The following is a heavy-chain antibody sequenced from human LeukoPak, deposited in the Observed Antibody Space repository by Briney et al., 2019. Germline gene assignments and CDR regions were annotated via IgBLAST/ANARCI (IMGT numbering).Heavy chain of an antibody. Sequence: SETLSLTCTVSGGSVSSGSYYWSWIRQPPAKGLDWIGYIYYSGSTNYNPSLKSRVTISVDTSKNQFSLKLSSVTAADTAVYYCARGVAEVLWFGELLYPGNWFDPWGQGTLVTVSS. CDR1: GGSVSSGSYY. J-gene: IGHJ5*02. CDR3: ARGVAEVLWFGELLYPGNWFDP. CDR2: IYYSGST. D-gene: IGHD3-10*01. V-gene: IGHV4-61*01.